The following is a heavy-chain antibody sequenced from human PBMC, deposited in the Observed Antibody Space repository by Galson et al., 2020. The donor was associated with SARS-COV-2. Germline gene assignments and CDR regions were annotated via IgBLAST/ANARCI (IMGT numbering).Heavy chain of an antibody. D-gene: IGHD6-13*01. CDR2: INQDGSEK. J-gene: IGHJ6*02. Sequence: TGGSLRLSCAASGFTFSSYWMTWVRQAAGKGLEWVANINQDGSEKNYVDSVKGRFTISRDNAKNSLYLQMNSLRAEDTAVYYCARGYRGTWNYYFDGMDVWGQGTTVTVSS. CDR3: ARGYRGTWNYYFDGMDV. V-gene: IGHV3-7*01. CDR1: GFTFSSYW.